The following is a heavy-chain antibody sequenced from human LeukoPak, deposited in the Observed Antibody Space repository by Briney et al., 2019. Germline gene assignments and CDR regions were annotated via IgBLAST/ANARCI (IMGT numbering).Heavy chain of an antibody. J-gene: IGHJ3*02. CDR1: GGSISSGSYY. CDR3: ARYPVYCGGDCRSSHAFDI. Sequence: SETLSLTCTVSGGSISSGSYYWSWIRQPPGKGLEWIGYIYYSGSTNYNPSLKSRVTISVDTSKNQFSLKLSSVTAADTAVYYCARYPVYCGGDCRSSHAFDIWGQGTMVTVSS. D-gene: IGHD2-21*02. CDR2: IYYSGST. V-gene: IGHV4-61*01.